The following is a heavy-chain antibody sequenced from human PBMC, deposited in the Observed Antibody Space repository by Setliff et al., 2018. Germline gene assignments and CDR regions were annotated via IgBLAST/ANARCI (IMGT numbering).Heavy chain of an antibody. CDR3: ARVYLAGSCWDKANALDI. CDR2: INPSGGGT. D-gene: IGHD6-19*01. J-gene: IGHJ3*02. Sequence: GASVKVSCKASGYTFIYYYIHWVRQAPGQGLEWMGLINPSGGGTIYARKFQGRVTMARETSTSTVYMELSGLRSEDTAVYYCARVYLAGSCWDKANALDIWGQGTMVTVSS. CDR1: GYTFIYYY. V-gene: IGHV1-46*03.